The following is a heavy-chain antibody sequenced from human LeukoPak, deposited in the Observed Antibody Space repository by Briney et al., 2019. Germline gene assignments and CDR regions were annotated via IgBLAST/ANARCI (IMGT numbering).Heavy chain of an antibody. J-gene: IGHJ3*02. CDR2: IGTAGDT. D-gene: IGHD2-21*01. CDR1: GFTFSNYD. V-gene: IGHV3-13*01. CDR3: ARIYSDGFDI. Sequence: GGSLRLSCAASGFTFSNYDMHWVRQVTGKGVEWVSGIGTAGDTYYPGSVKGRFTISRENAKNSLYLQMNSLRAGDTAVYYCARIYSDGFDIWGQGTMVTVSS.